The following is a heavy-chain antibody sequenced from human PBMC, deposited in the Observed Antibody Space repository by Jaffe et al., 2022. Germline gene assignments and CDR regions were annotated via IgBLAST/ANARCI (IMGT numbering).Heavy chain of an antibody. J-gene: IGHJ4*02. Sequence: DVQLVESGGGLVQPGRSLRVACSGSGFTFGDSGVSWVRQAPGKGLEWVGFIRRKADGGTTEYAASVKGRFTISRDDSKSIAYLQMNSLQTEDTATYYCTRVNPRYRSAWFSDYWGQGTLVTVSS. CDR2: IRRKADGGTT. CDR3: TRVNPRYRSAWFSDY. V-gene: IGHV3-49*04. D-gene: IGHD6-19*01. CDR1: GFTFGDSG.